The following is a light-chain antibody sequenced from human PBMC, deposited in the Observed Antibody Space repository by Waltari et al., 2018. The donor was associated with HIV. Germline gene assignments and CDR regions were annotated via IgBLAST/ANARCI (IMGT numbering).Light chain of an antibody. CDR3: QSYDTSLSGSGV. CDR1: SSNIGAGHD. CDR2: GNS. V-gene: IGLV1-40*01. Sequence: QSVLTQPPSVSGAPGQRVTISCTGRSSNIGAGHDVHRNQQLPGTAPRVLIYGNSHRPSGVPDRFSGSKSGTSASLAITGLQAEDEADYDCQSYDTSLSGSGVFGGGTKLTVL. J-gene: IGLJ2*01.